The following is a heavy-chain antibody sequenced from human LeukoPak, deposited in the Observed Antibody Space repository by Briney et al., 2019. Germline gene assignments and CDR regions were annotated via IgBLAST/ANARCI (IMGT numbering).Heavy chain of an antibody. CDR1: GGSISSYY. CDR3: ARRFRDGYNFDDY. D-gene: IGHD5-24*01. Sequence: SETLSLTCTVSGGSISSYYWSWIRQPPGKGLEWIGYIYYSGSTSYNPSLKSRVTISVDTSKNQFSLNLSSVTAADTAMYYCARRFRDGYNFDDYWGQGTLVTVSS. CDR2: IYYSGST. V-gene: IGHV4-59*12. J-gene: IGHJ4*02.